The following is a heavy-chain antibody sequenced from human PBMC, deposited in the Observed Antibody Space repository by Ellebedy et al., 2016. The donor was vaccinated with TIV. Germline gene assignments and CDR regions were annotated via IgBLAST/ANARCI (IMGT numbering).Heavy chain of an antibody. CDR1: GFTFSSYG. CDR3: AKDADSSSWPSGDWFDP. J-gene: IGHJ5*02. D-gene: IGHD6-13*01. CDR2: IWYDGSNK. Sequence: GESLKISCAASGFTFSSYGMHWVRQAPGKGLEWVAVIWYDGSNKYYADSVKGRFTISRDNSKNTLYLQMNSLRAEDTAVYYCAKDADSSSWPSGDWFDPWGQGTLVTVSS. V-gene: IGHV3-33*06.